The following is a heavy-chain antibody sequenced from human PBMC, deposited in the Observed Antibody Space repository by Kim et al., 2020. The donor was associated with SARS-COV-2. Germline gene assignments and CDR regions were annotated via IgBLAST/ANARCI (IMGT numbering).Heavy chain of an antibody. D-gene: IGHD3-22*01. CDR1: GFTFSDYY. Sequence: GGSLRLSCAASGFTFSDYYMSWIRQAPGKGLEWVSYISSSGTTIYYADSVKGRFTISRDNAKNSLYLQMNSLRAEDTAVYYCARDYYDSNAYYYFAYYYYGMDVWGQGTTVTVSS. J-gene: IGHJ6*02. CDR3: ARDYYDSNAYYYFAYYYYGMDV. CDR2: ISSSGTTI. V-gene: IGHV3-11*04.